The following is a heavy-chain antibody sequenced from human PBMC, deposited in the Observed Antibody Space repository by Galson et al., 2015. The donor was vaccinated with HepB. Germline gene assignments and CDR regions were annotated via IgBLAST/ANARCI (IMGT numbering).Heavy chain of an antibody. V-gene: IGHV5-51*01. CDR3: AKTTAPDSWYFDL. J-gene: IGHJ2*01. CDR1: GYSFTNYL. Sequence: QSGAEVKKPGESLKISCEGSGYSFTNYLIGWVRQMPGKGLEWMGIIYPGDSDTRYSPSFQGHVTISVDKSINTAYLQWSSLKASDTAMYYCAKTTAPDSWYFDLWGRGTLVTVSS. D-gene: IGHD1-1*01. CDR2: IYPGDSDT.